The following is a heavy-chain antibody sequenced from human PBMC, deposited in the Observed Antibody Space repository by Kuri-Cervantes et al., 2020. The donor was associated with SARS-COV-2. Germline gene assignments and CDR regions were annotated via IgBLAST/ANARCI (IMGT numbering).Heavy chain of an antibody. CDR1: GFTFSSYA. CDR2: ISGSGGST. Sequence: GESLKISCAASGFTFSSYAMSWVRQAPGKGLEWVSAISGSGGSTYYADSVKGRFTISRDNSKNTLYLQMGSLRAEDMAVYYCARPHKVRGIWWYFDLWGRGTLVTVSS. J-gene: IGHJ2*01. V-gene: IGHV3-23*01. CDR3: ARPHKVRGIWWYFDL. D-gene: IGHD3-10*01.